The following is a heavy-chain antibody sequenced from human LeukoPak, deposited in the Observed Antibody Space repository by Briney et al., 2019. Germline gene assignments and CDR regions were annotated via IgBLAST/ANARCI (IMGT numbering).Heavy chain of an antibody. CDR2: ISSSSYI. V-gene: IGHV3-21*01. CDR1: GFTFSSYS. D-gene: IGHD3-9*01. Sequence: GGSLRLSCAASGFTFSSYSTNWVRQAPGKGLEWVSSISSSSYIYYADSVKGRFTISRDNAKNSLYLQMNSLRAEDTAVYYCARGRYYDIFGYWGQGTLVTVSS. J-gene: IGHJ4*02. CDR3: ARGRYYDIFGY.